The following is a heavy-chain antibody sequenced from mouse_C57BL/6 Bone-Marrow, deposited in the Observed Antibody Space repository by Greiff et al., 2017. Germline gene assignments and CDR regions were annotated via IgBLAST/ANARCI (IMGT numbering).Heavy chain of an antibody. CDR2: INPSSGYT. J-gene: IGHJ2*01. V-gene: IGHV1-4*01. Sequence: QVQLQQSGAELARPGASVKMSCKASGYTFTSYTMHWVKQRPGQGLEWIGYINPSSGYTKYNQKFKDKATLTADKSSSTAYMQLSSLKSEDSAVYYCAYYGSKGYWGQGTTLTVSS. D-gene: IGHD1-1*01. CDR3: AYYGSKGY. CDR1: GYTFTSYT.